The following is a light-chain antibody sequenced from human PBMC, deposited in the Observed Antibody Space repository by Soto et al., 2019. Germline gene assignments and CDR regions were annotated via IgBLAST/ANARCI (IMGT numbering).Light chain of an antibody. J-gene: IGLJ3*02. CDR3: TSYTPTTRV. V-gene: IGLV2-14*01. Sequence: QSALTQPASVSGSPGQSITISCTGTSSDIGAYKYVSWYQQHPGKATKLMIYEVSNRPSGVSYRFSGSKSGNTASLTISGLQAEDEADYHCTSYTPTTRVFGGGTKLTVL. CDR1: SSDIGAYKY. CDR2: EVS.